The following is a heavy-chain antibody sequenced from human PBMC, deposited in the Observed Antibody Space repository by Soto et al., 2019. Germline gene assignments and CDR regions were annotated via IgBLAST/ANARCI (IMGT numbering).Heavy chain of an antibody. V-gene: IGHV3-7*01. Sequence: GGSLRLSCASSGFTLSNYVMNLVRQAPGKGLEWVANIKKDGSEKYCVDSVKGRFTISRDNAKNSLYLQMNSLRAEDTAVYYCARMFSAAGTQTYWGQGTLVTVSS. CDR1: GFTLSNYV. CDR2: IKKDGSEK. D-gene: IGHD6-13*01. CDR3: ARMFSAAGTQTY. J-gene: IGHJ4*02.